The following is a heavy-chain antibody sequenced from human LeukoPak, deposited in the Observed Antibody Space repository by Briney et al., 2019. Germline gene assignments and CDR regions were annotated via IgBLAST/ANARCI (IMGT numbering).Heavy chain of an antibody. V-gene: IGHV4-4*07. D-gene: IGHD3-3*01. Sequence: KASETLSLTCSVSGGSISTYYWSWIRQPAGKGLEWIGRVYRSGNTNYNPSLKSRVTMSVDTSKNQISLRLRSVTAADTAVYYCARDYLEYSVHYGMDVWGQGTTVTVSS. J-gene: IGHJ6*02. CDR2: VYRSGNT. CDR1: GGSISTYY. CDR3: ARDYLEYSVHYGMDV.